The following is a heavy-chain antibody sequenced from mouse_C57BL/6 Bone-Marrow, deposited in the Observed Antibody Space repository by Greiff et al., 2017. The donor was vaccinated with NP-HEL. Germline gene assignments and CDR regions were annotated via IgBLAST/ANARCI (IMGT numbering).Heavy chain of an antibody. CDR1: GYSFTSYY. V-gene: IGHV1-66*01. CDR2: IYPGSGNT. CDR3: ARGGYDYDGGYWDY. Sequence: QVQLQQSGPELVKPGASVKISCKASGYSFTSYYIHWVKQRPGQGLEWIGWIYPGSGNTKYNEKFKGKATLTADTSSSTAYMQLSSLASEDSAVYYCARGGYDYDGGYWDYWGQGTTLTVSS. D-gene: IGHD2-4*01. J-gene: IGHJ2*01.